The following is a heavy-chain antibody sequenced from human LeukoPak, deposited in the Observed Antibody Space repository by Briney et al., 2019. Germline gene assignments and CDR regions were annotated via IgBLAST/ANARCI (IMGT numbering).Heavy chain of an antibody. CDR3: VMTTVVTLFDY. J-gene: IGHJ4*02. CDR1: GYSISSGYY. D-gene: IGHD4-23*01. V-gene: IGHV4-38-2*02. CDR2: IYHSGST. Sequence: PSETLSLTCTVSGYSISSGYYWGWIRQPPGKGLEWIGSIYHSGSTYYNPSLKSRVTISVDTSKNQFPLKLSSVTATDTAVYYCVMTTVVTLFDYWGQGTLVTVSS.